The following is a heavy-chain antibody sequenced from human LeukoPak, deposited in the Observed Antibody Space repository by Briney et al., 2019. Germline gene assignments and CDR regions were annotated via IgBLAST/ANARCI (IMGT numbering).Heavy chain of an antibody. D-gene: IGHD5-24*01. CDR3: ARAVRWLQQPTFDY. V-gene: IGHV1-69*13. Sequence: GASVKVSCKASGGTFSSYAISWVRQAPGQGLEWMGGIIPIFGTANYAQKFQGRVTITADESTSTAYMELSSLRSEDTAVYYCARAVRWLQQPTFDYWGQGILVTVSS. CDR1: GGTFSSYA. CDR2: IIPIFGTA. J-gene: IGHJ4*02.